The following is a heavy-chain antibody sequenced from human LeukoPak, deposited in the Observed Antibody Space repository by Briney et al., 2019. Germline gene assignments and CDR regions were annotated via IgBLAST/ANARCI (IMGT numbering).Heavy chain of an antibody. Sequence: PSETLSLTCSVSGGSIRSTTYYWGWIRQPPGKGLEWIGSIYYSGNTCYSPSLMSRVTISVDTSKNQFSLKLSSVTAADTAVYYCVVGYLDYYDSSGYPNYFDYWGQGTLVTVSS. CDR1: GGSIRSTTYY. J-gene: IGHJ4*02. V-gene: IGHV4-39*07. CDR3: VVGYLDYYDSSGYPNYFDY. D-gene: IGHD3-22*01. CDR2: IYYSGNT.